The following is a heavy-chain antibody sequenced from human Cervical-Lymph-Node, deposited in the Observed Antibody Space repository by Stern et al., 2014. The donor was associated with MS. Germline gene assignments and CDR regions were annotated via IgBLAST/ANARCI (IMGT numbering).Heavy chain of an antibody. V-gene: IGHV4-61*02. D-gene: IGHD3-10*01. J-gene: IGHJ4*02. CDR3: ARDRGVGGLFDY. CDR2: INDRGTT. CDR1: GDSIYSGTYY. Sequence: QVQLQESGPGLVKPTQTLSLTCTVSGDSIYSGTYYWSWIRQSAGKGPEWIGRINDRGTTNSNPSLKSRLTMSIDTSKNQFSLRLSSVTAADTAVYYCARDRGVGGLFDYWGQGTLGIVSS.